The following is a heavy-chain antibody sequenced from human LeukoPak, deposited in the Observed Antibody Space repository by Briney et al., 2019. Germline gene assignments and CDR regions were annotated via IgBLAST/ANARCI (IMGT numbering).Heavy chain of an antibody. J-gene: IGHJ4*02. CDR1: GGSISSTSYY. CDR3: ARDLAYGGNSLVC. V-gene: IGHV4-39*07. D-gene: IGHD4-23*01. CDR2: IYYSGST. Sequence: SETLSLTCTVSGGSISSTSYYWGWIRQPPGKGLEWIGSIYYSGSTNYNPSLKSRVTISVDTSKNQFSLKLSSVTAADTAVYYCARDLAYGGNSLVCWGQGTLVTVSS.